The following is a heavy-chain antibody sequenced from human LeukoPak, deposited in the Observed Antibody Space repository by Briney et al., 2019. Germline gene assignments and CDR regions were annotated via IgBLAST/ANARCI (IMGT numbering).Heavy chain of an antibody. J-gene: IGHJ4*02. CDR3: ARALRGYSYGYDTFDY. Sequence: SETLSLTCAVYGGSFSGYYWSWIRQSPGKGLEWIGEINHSGSTNYNPSLKSRVTISVDTSKNQFSLKLSSVTAADTAVYYCARALRGYSYGYDTFDYWGQGTLVTVSS. V-gene: IGHV4-34*01. CDR1: GGSFSGYY. D-gene: IGHD5-18*01. CDR2: INHSGST.